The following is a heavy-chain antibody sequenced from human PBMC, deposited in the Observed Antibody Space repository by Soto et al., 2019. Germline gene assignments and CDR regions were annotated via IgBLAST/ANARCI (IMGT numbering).Heavy chain of an antibody. CDR2: IWYDGSNK. CDR1: GFTFSSYG. D-gene: IGHD3-9*01. J-gene: IGHJ4*02. CDR3: ARDGSRYFDSAGLTFDY. V-gene: IGHV3-33*01. Sequence: GGSLRLSCAASGFTFSSYGMHWVRQAPGKGLEWVAVIWYDGSNKYYADSVKGRFTISRDNSKNTLYLQMNSLRAEDTAVYYCARDGSRYFDSAGLTFDYWGQGTLVTVSS.